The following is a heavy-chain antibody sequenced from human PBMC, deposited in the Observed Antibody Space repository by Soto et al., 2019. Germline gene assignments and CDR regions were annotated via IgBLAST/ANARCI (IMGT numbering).Heavy chain of an antibody. CDR2: ISAYNGNT. CDR1: GYTFTSYG. Sequence: ASVKVSCQASGYTFTSYGISWVRQAPGQGLEWMGWISAYNGNTNYAQKLQGRVTMTTDTSTSTAYMELRSLRSDDTAVYYCARLNSDFWSGYFDYWGQGTLVTVSS. J-gene: IGHJ4*02. D-gene: IGHD3-3*01. V-gene: IGHV1-18*01. CDR3: ARLNSDFWSGYFDY.